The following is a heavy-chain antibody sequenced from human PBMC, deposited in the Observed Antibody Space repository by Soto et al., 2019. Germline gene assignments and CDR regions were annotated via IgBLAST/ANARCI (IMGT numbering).Heavy chain of an antibody. D-gene: IGHD3-3*01. CDR1: GFTFSSYA. CDR3: ARDLNDFGVVMVYYYYGMDV. CDR2: ISYDGSNK. V-gene: IGHV3-30-3*01. Sequence: QVQLVESGGGVVQPGRSLRLSCEASGFTFSSYAMHWVRQAPGKGLEWVAVISYDGSNKYYADSVKGRFTISRDNSKNTLYLQMNSLRAEDTAVYYCARDLNDFGVVMVYYYYGMDVWGQGTTVTVSS. J-gene: IGHJ6*02.